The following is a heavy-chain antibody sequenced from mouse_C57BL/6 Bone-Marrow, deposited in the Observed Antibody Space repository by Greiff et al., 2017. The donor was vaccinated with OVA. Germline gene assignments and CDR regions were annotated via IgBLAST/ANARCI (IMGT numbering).Heavy chain of an antibody. CDR3: ARALAY. Sequence: QVQLQQSGAELARPGASVKLSCKASGYTFTSYGISWVKQRTGQGLEWIGEIYPRSGNTYYNAKFKGKATLTADKSSSTAYMELRSLTSEDSAVYFCARALAYWGQGTLVTVSA. J-gene: IGHJ3*01. CDR1: GYTFTSYG. V-gene: IGHV1-81*01. CDR2: IYPRSGNT.